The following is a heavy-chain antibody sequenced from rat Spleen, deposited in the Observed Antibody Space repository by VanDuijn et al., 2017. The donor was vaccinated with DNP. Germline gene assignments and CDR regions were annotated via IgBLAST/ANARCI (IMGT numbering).Heavy chain of an antibody. CDR2: IISDGSRT. CDR3: ITHNNYFDY. Sequence: EVQLVQSGGGLVQPEGSLKLSCVASGFTFSDYNMAWVRQAPKQGLEWVATIISDGSRTYYRDSVKGRFTISRDNAENTLFLQMDSLRSEDSATFYCITHNNYFDYWGQGVMVTVSS. V-gene: IGHV5S10*01. D-gene: IGHD1-10*01. CDR1: GFTFSDYN. J-gene: IGHJ2*01.